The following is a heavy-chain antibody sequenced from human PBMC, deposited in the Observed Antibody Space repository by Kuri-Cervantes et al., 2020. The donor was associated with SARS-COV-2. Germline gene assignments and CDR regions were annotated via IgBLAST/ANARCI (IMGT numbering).Heavy chain of an antibody. CDR3: ARDPLGITFGGVIVDAFDI. CDR2: IYYSGST. D-gene: IGHD3-16*02. Sequence: GSLRLSCTVSGGSISSSSYYWGWIRQPPGKGLEWIGSIYYSGSTYYNPSLKSRVTISVDTSKNQFSLKLSSVTAADTAVYYCARDPLGITFGGVIVDAFDIWGQGTMVTVSS. J-gene: IGHJ3*02. CDR1: GGSISSSSYY. V-gene: IGHV4-39*07.